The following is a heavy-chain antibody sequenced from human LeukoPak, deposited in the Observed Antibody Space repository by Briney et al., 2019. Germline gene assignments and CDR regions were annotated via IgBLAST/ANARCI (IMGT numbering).Heavy chain of an antibody. V-gene: IGHV1-24*01. J-gene: IGHJ4*02. Sequence: VASVKVSCKASGYTFTGYYMHWVRQAPGQGLEWMGGFDPEDGETIYAQKFQGRVTMTEDTSTDTAYMELSSLRSEDTAVYYCATAMDGYAAVPSYWGQGTLVTVSS. CDR1: GYTFTGYY. CDR3: ATAMDGYAAVPSY. D-gene: IGHD5-18*01. CDR2: FDPEDGET.